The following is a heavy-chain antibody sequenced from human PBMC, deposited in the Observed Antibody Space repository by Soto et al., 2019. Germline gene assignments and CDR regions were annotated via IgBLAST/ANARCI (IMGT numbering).Heavy chain of an antibody. V-gene: IGHV1-2*02. Sequence: QAQLVQSWAEVKKPGASVKVSCQASGYTFTAQYLHWVRKAPGEVLEWMGWINPTTGATRYAQKFQGRVRMTRDPSMSTAYLEVRSLRPDDTAVYYCAKGDSSWVSCFDPRGEGTLVTVSS. CDR2: INPTTGAT. D-gene: IGHD6-19*01. CDR1: GYTFTAQY. J-gene: IGHJ5*02. CDR3: AKGDSSWVSCFDP.